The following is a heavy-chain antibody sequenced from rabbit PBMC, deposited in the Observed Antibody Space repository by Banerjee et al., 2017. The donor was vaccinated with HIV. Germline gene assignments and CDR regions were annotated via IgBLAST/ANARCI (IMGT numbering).Heavy chain of an antibody. V-gene: IGHV1S45*01. Sequence: QEQLVESGRGLVQPEGSLTLTCTASGFSFSSSYYMCWVRQAPGKGLEWIGCIYTSSGSTYYASWAKGRFTISKTSSTTVTLQMTSLTDADTATYFCARGAGYDGDGYNLWGPGTLVTVS. CDR1: GFSFSSSYY. CDR2: IYTSSGST. J-gene: IGHJ4*01. CDR3: ARGAGYDGDGYNL. D-gene: IGHD4-2*01.